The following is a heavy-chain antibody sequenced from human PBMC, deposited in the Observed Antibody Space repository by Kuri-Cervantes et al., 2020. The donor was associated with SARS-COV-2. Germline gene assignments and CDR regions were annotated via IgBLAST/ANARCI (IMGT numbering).Heavy chain of an antibody. CDR1: GGSISSYY. CDR2: IYYSGST. V-gene: IGHV4-59*01. J-gene: IGHJ5*02. CDR3: ARTDSPPLYWFDP. D-gene: IGHD2-21*01. Sequence: SETLSLTCTVSGGSISSYYWSWIRQPPGKGLEWIGYIYYSGSTNYNPSLKSRVTISVDTSKNQSSLKLSSVTAADTAVYYYARTDSPPLYWFDPWGQGTLVTVSS.